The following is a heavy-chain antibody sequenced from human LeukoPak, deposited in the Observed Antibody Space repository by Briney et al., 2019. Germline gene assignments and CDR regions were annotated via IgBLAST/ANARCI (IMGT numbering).Heavy chain of an antibody. J-gene: IGHJ4*02. Sequence: PGRPLRLSCAASAFTFRNYAMHWVRQAPGKGLEWVAVISHDERNIYYADSVKGRFTISRDNSKNTLYLQMNSLRAEDTAVYYCAKDRTGLLVVPAALDYWGQGTLVTVSS. CDR2: ISHDERNI. V-gene: IGHV3-30*18. CDR3: AKDRTGLLVVPAALDY. D-gene: IGHD2-2*01. CDR1: AFTFRNYA.